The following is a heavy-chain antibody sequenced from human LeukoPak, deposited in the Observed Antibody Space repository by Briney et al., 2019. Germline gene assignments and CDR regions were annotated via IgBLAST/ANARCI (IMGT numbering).Heavy chain of an antibody. CDR3: ARDIRHGIHGADWYFDL. J-gene: IGHJ2*01. D-gene: IGHD5-24*01. CDR1: GGSISNYY. Sequence: SETLSLTCTVSGGSISNYYWNWIRQPPGKGLEWIGYIYYSGSTTNYNPSLESRVSISVETSKNQFSLRLTSVTAADTAVYYCARDIRHGIHGADWYFDLWGRGTLVTVSS. CDR2: IYYSGSTT. V-gene: IGHV4-59*01.